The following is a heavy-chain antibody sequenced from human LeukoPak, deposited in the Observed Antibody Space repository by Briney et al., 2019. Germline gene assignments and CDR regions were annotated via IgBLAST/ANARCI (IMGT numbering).Heavy chain of an antibody. CDR3: AKDITGGFGDSHNNRFDP. CDR2: ISWNSGSI. J-gene: IGHJ5*02. CDR1: GFTFDDYA. V-gene: IGHV3-9*01. Sequence: GGSLRLSCAASGFTFDDYAMHWVRQAPGKGLEWVSGISWNSGSIGYADSVKGRFTISRDNAKNSLYLQMNSLRAEDTALYYCAKDITGGFGDSHNNRFDPWGQGTLVTVSS. D-gene: IGHD3-10*01.